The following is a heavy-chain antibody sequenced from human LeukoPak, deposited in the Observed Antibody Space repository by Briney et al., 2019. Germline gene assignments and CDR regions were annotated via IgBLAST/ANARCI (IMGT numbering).Heavy chain of an antibody. V-gene: IGHV1-24*01. CDR2: FDPEDGET. D-gene: IGHD3-22*01. CDR3: ARSPYYYDSSGYYYAEAFDY. CDR1: GYTLTELS. J-gene: IGHJ4*02. Sequence: ASVKVSCKVSGYTLTELSMHWVRQAPGKGLEWMGGFDPEDGETIYAQKFQGRVNMTEDTSTDTAYMELSSLRSEDTAVYYCARSPYYYDSSGYYYAEAFDYWGQGTLVTVSS.